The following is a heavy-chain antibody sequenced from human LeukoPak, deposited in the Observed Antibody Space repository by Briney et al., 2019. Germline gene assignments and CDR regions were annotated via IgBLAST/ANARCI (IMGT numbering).Heavy chain of an antibody. J-gene: IGHJ4*02. CDR3: AKDGGEYSYGPNYFDY. D-gene: IGHD5-18*01. CDR1: GFTFSSYA. Sequence: GGSLRLSCAASGFTFSSYAMSWVRQAPGKGLEWVSAISGSGGSTYYADSVKDRFTISRDNSKNTLYLQMNSLRAEDTAVYYCAKDGGEYSYGPNYFDYWGQGTLVTVSS. V-gene: IGHV3-23*01. CDR2: ISGSGGST.